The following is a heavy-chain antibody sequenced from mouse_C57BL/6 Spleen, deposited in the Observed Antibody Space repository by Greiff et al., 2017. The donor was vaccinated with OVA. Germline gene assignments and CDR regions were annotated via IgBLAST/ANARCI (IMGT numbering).Heavy chain of an antibody. D-gene: IGHD1-1*01. J-gene: IGHJ1*03. CDR2: IYPSDSYT. V-gene: IGHV1-69*01. Sequence: QVQLQQPGAELVMPGASVKLSCKASGYTFTSYWMHWVKQRPGQGLEWIGEIYPSDSYTNYNQKFKGKSTLTVDKSSSTAYMQLSSLTSEDSAVYYCARATVVATKYIDVWGKGTTVTVSS. CDR1: GYTFTSYW. CDR3: ARATVVATKYIDV.